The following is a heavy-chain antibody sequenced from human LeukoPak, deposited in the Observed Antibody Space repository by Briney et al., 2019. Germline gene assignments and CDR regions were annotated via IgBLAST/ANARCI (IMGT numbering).Heavy chain of an antibody. V-gene: IGHV3-23*01. CDR3: VKSPLNLGYCSGGSCHYFDY. CDR2: ISGTGGTT. CDR1: GFTFSSCA. Sequence: GSRRLSCVGSGFTFSSCAMIWVRQTPGKGLEWVSVISGTGGTTYDADSVKGRFTISRDNSKNTLYLQMNSLRAEDTAVYYCVKSPLNLGYCSGGSCHYFDYWGQGTLVTVSS. D-gene: IGHD2-15*01. J-gene: IGHJ4*02.